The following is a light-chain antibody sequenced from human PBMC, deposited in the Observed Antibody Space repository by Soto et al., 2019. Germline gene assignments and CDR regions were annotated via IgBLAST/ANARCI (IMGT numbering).Light chain of an antibody. CDR3: QVWASSSDRYV. Sequence: SYELTQPPSVSVAPGQTAAITCGGNIVGSESVHWYQQKPGQAPVLVVYDVSDRPSGIPERFSGSKSGNTATLTISRVEAGDEADYYCQVWASSSDRYVFGTGTKLTVL. J-gene: IGLJ1*01. V-gene: IGLV3-21*02. CDR1: IVGSES. CDR2: DVS.